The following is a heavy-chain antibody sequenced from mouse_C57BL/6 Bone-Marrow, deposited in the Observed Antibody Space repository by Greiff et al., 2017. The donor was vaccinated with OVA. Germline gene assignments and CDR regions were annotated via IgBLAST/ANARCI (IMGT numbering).Heavy chain of an antibody. J-gene: IGHJ4*01. CDR1: GFTFSDFY. CDR2: SRNKANDYTT. D-gene: IGHD3-1*01. CDR3: ARDGGGLRSAMDY. Sequence: EVKLMESGGGLVQSGRSLRLSCATSGFTFSDFYMEWVRQAPGKGLEWIAASRNKANDYTTEYSASVKGRFIVSRDTSQSILYLQMNALRAEDTAIYYCARDGGGLRSAMDYWGQGTSVTVSS. V-gene: IGHV7-1*01.